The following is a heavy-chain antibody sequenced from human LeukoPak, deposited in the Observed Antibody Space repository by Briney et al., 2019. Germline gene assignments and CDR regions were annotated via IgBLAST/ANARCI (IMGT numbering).Heavy chain of an antibody. V-gene: IGHV1-46*01. CDR3: ARSSRDGYKTYYYYYMDV. D-gene: IGHD5-24*01. CDR1: GYTFTSYY. Sequence: ASVKVSCKASGYTFTSYYMHWVRQAPGQGLEWMGIINPSGGSTSYAQKFQGRVTMTRDTSTSTVYMELSSLRSEDTAVYYCARSSRDGYKTYYYYYMDVWGKGTTVTISS. CDR2: INPSGGST. J-gene: IGHJ6*03.